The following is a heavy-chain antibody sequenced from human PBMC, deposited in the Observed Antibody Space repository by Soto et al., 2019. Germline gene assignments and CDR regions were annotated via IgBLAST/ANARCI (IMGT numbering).Heavy chain of an antibody. V-gene: IGHV1-2*04. CDR1: GYRFTYYH. J-gene: IGHJ6*02. CDR3: ARGDSTDCSNGVCSFFYHHDMDV. CDR2: INPKSGGT. D-gene: IGHD2-8*01. Sequence: GXSVKVSCKASGYRFTYYHIHWVRQAPGQGLEWLGRINPKSGGTSTAQKFQGWVTMTTDTSISTASMELTRLTSDDTAIYYCARGDSTDCSNGVCSFFYHHDMDVWGQGTTVTVSS.